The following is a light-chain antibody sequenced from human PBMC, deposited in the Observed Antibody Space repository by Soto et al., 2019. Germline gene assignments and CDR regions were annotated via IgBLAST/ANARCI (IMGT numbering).Light chain of an antibody. CDR1: SSDVGGYNY. Sequence: QSVLTQPASVSGSPGQSITISCTGTSSDVGGYNYVSWYQQHPGKAPKLMIYEVSNRPSGVSNRFSGSKSGNTASLTISGLQAEDEADYYCCSYTSSGVYVFGTGTK. CDR3: CSYTSSGVYV. V-gene: IGLV2-14*01. CDR2: EVS. J-gene: IGLJ1*01.